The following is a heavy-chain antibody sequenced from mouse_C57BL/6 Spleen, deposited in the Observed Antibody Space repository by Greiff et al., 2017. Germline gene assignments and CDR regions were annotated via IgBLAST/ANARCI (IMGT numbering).Heavy chain of an antibody. J-gene: IGHJ1*03. V-gene: IGHV1-80*01. Sequence: QVQLQQSGAELVKPGASVKISCKASGYAFSSYWMNWVKQRPGKGLEWIGQIYPGDGDTTYNGKFKGKATLTADKSSSTAYMQLSSLTSEDSAVYFCARSLPSRGWYFDVWGTGTTVTVSS. CDR2: IYPGDGDT. CDR3: ARSLPSRGWYFDV. CDR1: GYAFSSYW.